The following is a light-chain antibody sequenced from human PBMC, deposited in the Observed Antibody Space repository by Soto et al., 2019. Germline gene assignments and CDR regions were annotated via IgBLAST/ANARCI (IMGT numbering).Light chain of an antibody. J-gene: IGKJ5*01. CDR1: QSVNSN. CDR2: DAS. Sequence: EIVLTQSPASLSLSPGERATLSCRASQSVNSNLAWYQHKPGQAPRLIIYDASNRATGIQARFSGSGSGTDFSLTVSSLEAEDFAVYYCQHGSDWPPFTFGQGTRLE. V-gene: IGKV3-11*01. CDR3: QHGSDWPPFT.